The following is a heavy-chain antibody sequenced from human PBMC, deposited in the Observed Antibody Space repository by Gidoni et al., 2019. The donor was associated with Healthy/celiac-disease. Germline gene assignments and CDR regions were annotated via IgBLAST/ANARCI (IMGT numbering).Heavy chain of an antibody. D-gene: IGHD6-19*01. CDR1: GGPFSGYY. Sequence: QVHIQQWGAGLVKPSENLYLTCAVYGGPFSGYYRRWIRQPPGKGLEWIGENDHSASTNYNPSLKGRVTISVDTSKAQFSLKLSSVTAADTAVYYCARGTAVAGTDYWGQGTLVTVSS. CDR2: NDHSAST. V-gene: IGHV4-34*01. J-gene: IGHJ4*02. CDR3: ARGTAVAGTDY.